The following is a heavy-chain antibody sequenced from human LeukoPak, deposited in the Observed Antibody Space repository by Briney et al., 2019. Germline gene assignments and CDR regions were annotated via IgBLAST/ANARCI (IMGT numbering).Heavy chain of an antibody. Sequence: PGGSLRLSCGASGFTFSSYAMSWVRQAPGKGVEWVSAISGSGGSTYYADSVKGRFTISRDNSKNTLYLQMNSLRAEGTAVYYCAKIAVAGRGYWGQGTLVTVTS. V-gene: IGHV3-23*01. CDR1: GFTFSSYA. CDR2: ISGSGGST. CDR3: AKIAVAGRGY. J-gene: IGHJ4*02. D-gene: IGHD6-19*01.